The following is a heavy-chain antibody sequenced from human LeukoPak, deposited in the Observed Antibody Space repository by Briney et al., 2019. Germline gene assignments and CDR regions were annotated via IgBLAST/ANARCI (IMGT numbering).Heavy chain of an antibody. CDR1: GNTFSNYG. Sequence: ASVKVSCKASGNTFSNYGISWVRQAPGQGLEWMGWISVYNGNTVYAQKLRGRVTMTTDTSTSTGYMELRSLRSDDTAVYYCARDRWADTAMVEVDYWRQGTLVTVSS. V-gene: IGHV1-18*01. D-gene: IGHD5-18*01. J-gene: IGHJ4*02. CDR2: ISVYNGNT. CDR3: ARDRWADTAMVEVDY.